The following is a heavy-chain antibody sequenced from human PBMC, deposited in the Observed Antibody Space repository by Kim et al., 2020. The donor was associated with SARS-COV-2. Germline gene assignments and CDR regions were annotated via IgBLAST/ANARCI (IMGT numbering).Heavy chain of an antibody. Sequence: GGSLRLSCAASGFTFNNYGMHWVRQAPGKGLEWVAIISYDGSNKYYADSVKGRFTISRDNPKSTLYLQMSSLRDDDTAVYYCARDQWRIVVVGATTFPDHWGQGTLVTVSA. CDR2: ISYDGSNK. D-gene: IGHD2-15*01. V-gene: IGHV3-30*03. CDR1: GFTFNNYG. J-gene: IGHJ1*01. CDR3: ARDQWRIVVVGATTFPDH.